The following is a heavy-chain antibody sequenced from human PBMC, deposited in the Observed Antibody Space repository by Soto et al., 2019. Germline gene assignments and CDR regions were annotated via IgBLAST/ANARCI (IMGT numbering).Heavy chain of an antibody. CDR3: AREVAAAVYGMDV. Sequence: ASVKVSCKASGYTFTSYGISWVRQAPGQGLEWMGWISAYNGNTNYAQKLQGRVTMTTDTSTSTAYMELSSLRSEDTAVYYCAREVAAAVYGMDVWGQGTTVTVSS. V-gene: IGHV1-18*01. CDR1: GYTFTSYG. J-gene: IGHJ6*02. CDR2: ISAYNGNT. D-gene: IGHD6-13*01.